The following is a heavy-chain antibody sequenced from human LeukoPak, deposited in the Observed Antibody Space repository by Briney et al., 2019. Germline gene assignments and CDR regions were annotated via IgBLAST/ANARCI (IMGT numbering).Heavy chain of an antibody. D-gene: IGHD7-27*01. CDR1: AFTFSSFW. CDR2: INEDGSEK. J-gene: IGHJ4*02. V-gene: IGHV3-7*01. Sequence: GGSLRLSCAPSAFTFSSFWMTWVRQAPGKGLEWVANINEDGSEKNYVDSEKGRFTISRDNAKNSLFLQMNSLRAEDTALYYCARGGPTGALDDWGQGTLLTVSS. CDR3: ARGGPTGALDD.